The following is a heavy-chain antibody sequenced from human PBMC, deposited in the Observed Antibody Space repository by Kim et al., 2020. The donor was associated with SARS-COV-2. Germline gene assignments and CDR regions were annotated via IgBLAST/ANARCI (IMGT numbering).Heavy chain of an antibody. CDR1: RYTFTNYY. Sequence: ASVKVSCKASRYTFTNYYIHWVRQAPGQGLEWMGWINPRTGSTEYAQKFEAWVTMTRDTSISTVYMELSRLRSDDTAMYFCARDGSGYDYVWESFRSEPSFDYWGQGTLITVSS. J-gene: IGHJ4*02. CDR3: ARDGSGYDYVWESFRSEPSFDY. CDR2: INPRTGST. V-gene: IGHV1-2*04. D-gene: IGHD3-16*02.